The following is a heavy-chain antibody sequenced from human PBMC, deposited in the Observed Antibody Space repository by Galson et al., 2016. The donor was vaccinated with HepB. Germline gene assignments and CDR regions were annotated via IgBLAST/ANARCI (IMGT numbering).Heavy chain of an antibody. J-gene: IGHJ4*02. CDR1: GFTFSSYA. D-gene: IGHD3-3*01. V-gene: IGHV3-23*01. CDR3: AKVRPRKFLEWLFEGLFDY. CDR2: ISDSGRTT. Sequence: SLRLSCAASGFTFSSYAMSWVRQAPGKGLEWVSGISDSGRTTYYADSVRGRFTISRDNSKNTLYLQMNSLRAEDTAVYYCAKVRPRKFLEWLFEGLFDYWGREPWSASPQ.